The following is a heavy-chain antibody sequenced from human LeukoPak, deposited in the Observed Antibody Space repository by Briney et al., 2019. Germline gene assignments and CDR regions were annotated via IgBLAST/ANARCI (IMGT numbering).Heavy chain of an antibody. D-gene: IGHD2-2*02. CDR1: GGSISSGSYY. Sequence: TSETLSLTCTVSGGSISSGSYYWSWIRQPAGKGLEWIGRIYTSGSTNYNPSLKSRATISVDTSKNQFSLKLSSVTAADTAVYYCARERGISCSSTSCYTYYFDYWGQGTLVTVSS. CDR3: ARERGISCSSTSCYTYYFDY. V-gene: IGHV4-61*02. CDR2: IYTSGST. J-gene: IGHJ4*02.